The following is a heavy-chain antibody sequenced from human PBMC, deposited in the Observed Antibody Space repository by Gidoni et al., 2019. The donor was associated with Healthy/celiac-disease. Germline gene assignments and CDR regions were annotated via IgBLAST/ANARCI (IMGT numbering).Heavy chain of an antibody. CDR3: ANEREAYGDPPVGFDP. CDR1: GVTFSSYG. V-gene: IGHV3-30*18. J-gene: IGHJ5*02. Sequence: VQLVESGGGVVEPGRSLRLSSAASGVTFSSYGMHCVRQAPGEGLEWVAVISYDGSNKYYADSVKGRFTISSDNSKNTLYLQMNSLSAEDTAVYYCANEREAYGDPPVGFDPWGQGTLVTVSS. D-gene: IGHD4-17*01. CDR2: ISYDGSNK.